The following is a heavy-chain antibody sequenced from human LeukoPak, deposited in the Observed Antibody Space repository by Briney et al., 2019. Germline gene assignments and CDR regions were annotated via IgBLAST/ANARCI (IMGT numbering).Heavy chain of an antibody. Sequence: ASVKVSCKASGYTFTGYYMHWVRQAPGQGLEWMGWINPNSGGTNYAQKFQGRVTMTRDTSTSTVYMELSSLRSEDTAVYYCARRRWLQLDAFDIWGQGTMVTVSS. CDR2: INPNSGGT. D-gene: IGHD5-24*01. V-gene: IGHV1-2*02. CDR1: GYTFTGYY. CDR3: ARRRWLQLDAFDI. J-gene: IGHJ3*02.